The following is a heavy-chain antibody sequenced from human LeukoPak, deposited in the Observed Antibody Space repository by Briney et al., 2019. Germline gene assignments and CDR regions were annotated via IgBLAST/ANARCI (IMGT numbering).Heavy chain of an antibody. CDR3: ARDPHPTTVTYYFDY. V-gene: IGHV4-34*01. D-gene: IGHD4-11*01. CDR2: INHSGST. Sequence: SETLSLTCTVSGGSISGYYWSWIRQPPGKGLEWIGEINHSGSTNYNPSLKSRVTISVDTSKNQFSLKLSSVTAADTAVYYCARDPHPTTVTYYFDYWGQGTLVTVSS. J-gene: IGHJ4*02. CDR1: GGSISGYY.